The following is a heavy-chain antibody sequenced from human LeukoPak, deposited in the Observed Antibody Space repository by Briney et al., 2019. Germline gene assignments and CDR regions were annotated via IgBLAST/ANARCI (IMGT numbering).Heavy chain of an antibody. Sequence: GESLKISCAASGFTFSSYAMSWVRQAPGKGLEWVSAISGSGGSTYYADSVKGRFTISRDNSKNTLYLQMNSLRAEDTAVYYCAKDWGIAAAGIIYYYYYGMDVWGQGTTVTVSS. CDR1: GFTFSSYA. V-gene: IGHV3-23*01. CDR2: ISGSGGST. D-gene: IGHD6-13*01. J-gene: IGHJ6*02. CDR3: AKDWGIAAAGIIYYYYYGMDV.